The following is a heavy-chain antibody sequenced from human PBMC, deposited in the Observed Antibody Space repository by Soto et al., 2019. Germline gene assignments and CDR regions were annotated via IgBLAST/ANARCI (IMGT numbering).Heavy chain of an antibody. Sequence: ESGGGVVQPGRSLRLSCAASGFTFSSYAMHWVRQAPGKGLEWVAVISYDGSNKYYADSVKGRFTISRDNSKNTLYLQMNSLRAEDTAVYYCARDRRGYCSGGSCYCLDYWGQGTLVTVSS. CDR1: GFTFSSYA. CDR3: ARDRRGYCSGGSCYCLDY. CDR2: ISYDGSNK. J-gene: IGHJ4*02. D-gene: IGHD2-15*01. V-gene: IGHV3-30-3*01.